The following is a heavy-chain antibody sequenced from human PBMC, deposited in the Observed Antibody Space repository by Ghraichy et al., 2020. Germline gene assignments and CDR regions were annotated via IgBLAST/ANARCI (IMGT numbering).Heavy chain of an antibody. CDR3: AKDLRSSSWYVHFDY. Sequence: GGSLRLSCAASGFTFSSYAMSWVRQAPGKGLEWVSVISGSGGSTYDADAVKGRFTNSRDNSKNTLYLQMNSLRAEDTAVYYCAKDLRSSSWYVHFDYWGQGTLVTVSS. CDR2: ISGSGGST. CDR1: GFTFSSYA. J-gene: IGHJ4*02. D-gene: IGHD6-13*01. V-gene: IGHV3-23*01.